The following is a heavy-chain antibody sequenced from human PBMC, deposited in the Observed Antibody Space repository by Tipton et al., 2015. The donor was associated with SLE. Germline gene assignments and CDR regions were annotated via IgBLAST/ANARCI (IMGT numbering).Heavy chain of an antibody. D-gene: IGHD2-2*01. CDR1: GGSFSGYY. V-gene: IGHV4-34*01. CDR3: ARGSSLVVPREFAATWYFDL. CDR2: INHSGST. Sequence: TLSLTCAVYGGSFSGYYWSWIRQPPGKGLEWIGEINHSGSTNYNPSLKSRVTISVDTSENQFSLKLSSVTAADTAVYYCARGSSLVVPREFAATWYFDLWGRGTLVTVSS. J-gene: IGHJ2*01.